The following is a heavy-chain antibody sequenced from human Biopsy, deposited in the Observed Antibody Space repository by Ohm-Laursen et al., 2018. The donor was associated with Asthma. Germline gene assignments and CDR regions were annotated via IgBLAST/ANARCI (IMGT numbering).Heavy chain of an antibody. J-gene: IGHJ3*01. CDR3: ARTYYDFLTGQVKDVFGV. CDR2: VNTGNGDT. CDR1: GYNFISFA. Sequence: ASVKVSCKASGYNFISFAIHCVRQAPGQRLEWMGLVNTGNGDTKYSQKFQGRVTITRDTSASTAYMELRCLRSEDTATYYCARTYYDFLTGQVKDVFGVWGQGTMVTVSS. D-gene: IGHD3-9*01. V-gene: IGHV1-3*04.